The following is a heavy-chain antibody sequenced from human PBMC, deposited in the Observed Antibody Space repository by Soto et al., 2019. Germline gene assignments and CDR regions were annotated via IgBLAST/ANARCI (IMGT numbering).Heavy chain of an antibody. CDR3: ASLSRSDSNSAFYY. V-gene: IGHV4-61*01. D-gene: IGHD3-22*01. J-gene: IGHJ4*02. CDR2: IYYSGST. Sequence: SETLSLTCTVSGGSVSSGSYYWSWIRQPPGKGLEWIGYIYYSGSTNYNPSLKSRVTISVDTSKNQFSLQWSSLKASDTAIYYCASLSRSDSNSAFYYWGLGALVTVSS. CDR1: GGSVSSGSYY.